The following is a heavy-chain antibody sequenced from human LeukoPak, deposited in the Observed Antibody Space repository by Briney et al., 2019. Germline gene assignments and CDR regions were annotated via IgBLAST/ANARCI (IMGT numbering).Heavy chain of an antibody. Sequence: SETLSLTCAVYGGSFSGYYWSWIRQPPGKGLGWIGEINHSGSTNYNPSLKSRVTISVDTSKNQFSLKLSSVTAADTAVYYCAREKGYSYGRPIDYWGQGTLVTVSS. CDR3: AREKGYSYGRPIDY. CDR2: INHSGST. D-gene: IGHD5-18*01. CDR1: GGSFSGYY. V-gene: IGHV4-34*01. J-gene: IGHJ4*02.